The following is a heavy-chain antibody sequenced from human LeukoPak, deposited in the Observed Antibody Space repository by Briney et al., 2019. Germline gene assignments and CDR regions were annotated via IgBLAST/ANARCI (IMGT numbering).Heavy chain of an antibody. CDR1: GYTFTSYG. Sequence: ASVKVSCKASGYTFTSYGISWARQAPGQGLEWTGWISAYNGNTNYAQKLQGRVTMTTDTSTSTAYMELRSLRSDDTAVYYCARSYYDILTGYNHGDYWGQGTLVTVSS. CDR2: ISAYNGNT. CDR3: ARSYYDILTGYNHGDY. V-gene: IGHV1-18*01. J-gene: IGHJ4*02. D-gene: IGHD3-9*01.